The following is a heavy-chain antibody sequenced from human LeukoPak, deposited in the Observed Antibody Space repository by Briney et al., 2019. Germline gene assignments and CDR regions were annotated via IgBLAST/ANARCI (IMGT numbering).Heavy chain of an antibody. Sequence: PSETLSLTCTVSGGSISSGGYYWSWIRQPPGKGLEWIGYIYHSGSTNYNPSLKSRVTISVDTSKNQFSLKLSSVTAADTAVYYCARARADYDILTGYYTRYYFDYWGQGTLVTVSS. CDR2: IYHSGST. CDR1: GGSISSGGYY. D-gene: IGHD3-9*01. J-gene: IGHJ4*02. CDR3: ARARADYDILTGYYTRYYFDY. V-gene: IGHV4-30-2*01.